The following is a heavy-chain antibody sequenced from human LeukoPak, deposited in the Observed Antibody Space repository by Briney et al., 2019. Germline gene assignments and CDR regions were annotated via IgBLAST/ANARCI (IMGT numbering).Heavy chain of an antibody. J-gene: IGHJ4*02. V-gene: IGHV1-2*02. Sequence: GASVKVSCKASGYTFTGYYMHWVRRAPGQGLEWMGWINPNSGGTNYAQKFQGRVTMTRDTSISTAYMELSRLRSDDTAVYYCAGGSSGSSGDFDYWGQGTLVTVSS. CDR2: INPNSGGT. CDR1: GYTFTGYY. D-gene: IGHD3-10*01. CDR3: AGGSSGSSGDFDY.